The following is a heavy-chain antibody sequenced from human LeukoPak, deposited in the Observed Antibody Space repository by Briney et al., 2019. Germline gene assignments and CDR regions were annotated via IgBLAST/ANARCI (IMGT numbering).Heavy chain of an antibody. CDR3: ASYDSSGYRPFDY. CDR2: IIPIFGTA. Sequence: ASVKVSCKASGYTFTSYAISWVRQAPGQGLEWMGGIIPIFGTANYAQKFQGRVTITADESTSTAYMELSSLRSEDTAVYYCASYDSSGYRPFDYWGQGTLVTVSS. V-gene: IGHV1-69*13. J-gene: IGHJ4*02. D-gene: IGHD3-22*01. CDR1: GYTFTSYA.